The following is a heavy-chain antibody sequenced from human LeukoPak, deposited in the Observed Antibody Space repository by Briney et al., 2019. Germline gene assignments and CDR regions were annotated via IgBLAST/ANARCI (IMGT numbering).Heavy chain of an antibody. D-gene: IGHD4-17*01. CDR1: GGSFSGYY. CDR2: INHSGST. V-gene: IGHV4-34*01. J-gene: IGHJ4*02. CDR3: ARGPSPSGDFSFGY. Sequence: SETLSLTCAVYGGSFSGYYWSWIRQPPGKGLEWIGEINHSGSTNYNPSLKSRVTISVDTSKNQFSLKLSSVTAADTAVCYCARGPSPSGDFSFGYWGQGTLVTVSS.